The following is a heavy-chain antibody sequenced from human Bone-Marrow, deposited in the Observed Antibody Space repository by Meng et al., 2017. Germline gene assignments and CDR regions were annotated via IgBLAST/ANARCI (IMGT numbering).Heavy chain of an antibody. Sequence: LSLTCAASGFTFSSYAMHWVRQAPGKGLEWVAVISYDGSNKYYADSVKGRFTISRDNSKNTLYLQMDSLRAEDTAVYYCARDPFSLRYFDWLFPRGAFDIWGQGTMVTVSS. CDR2: ISYDGSNK. CDR3: ARDPFSLRYFDWLFPRGAFDI. D-gene: IGHD3-9*01. V-gene: IGHV3-30*04. CDR1: GFTFSSYA. J-gene: IGHJ3*02.